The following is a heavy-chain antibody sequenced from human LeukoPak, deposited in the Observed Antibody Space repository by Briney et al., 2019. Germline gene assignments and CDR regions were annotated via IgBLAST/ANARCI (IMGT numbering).Heavy chain of an antibody. J-gene: IGHJ4*02. CDR1: GFTFGAHS. V-gene: IGHV3-49*04. CDR3: ICLTDPFDY. Sequence: GGSLRLSCTGSGFTFGAHSMAWVRQAPGKGPEWVGFIRGKAYGGATGYTASVKGRFTISRDDSKSIVYLQMNSLRTEDTAVYYCICLTDPFDYWGQGSLVTVSS. CDR2: IRGKAYGGAT.